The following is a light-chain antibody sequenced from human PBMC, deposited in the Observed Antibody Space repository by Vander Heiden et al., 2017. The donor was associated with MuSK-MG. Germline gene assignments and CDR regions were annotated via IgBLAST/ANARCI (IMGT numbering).Light chain of an antibody. J-gene: IGKJ1*01. CDR1: QSIDSN. V-gene: IGKV1-39*01. CDR3: QQSDDTPWT. CDR2: AES. Sequence: DIQMTQSPSSLSASVGDRVTITCRASQSIDSNLNWYQQNPGKAPKLLIYAESTLQSGVPSRFSGSGSGTDFTLTITSLQPEDFATYYCQQSDDTPWTFGQGTMVEIK.